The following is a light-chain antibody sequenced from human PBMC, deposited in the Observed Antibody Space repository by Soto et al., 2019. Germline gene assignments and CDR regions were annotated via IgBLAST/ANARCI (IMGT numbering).Light chain of an antibody. J-gene: IGLJ2*01. CDR2: EVS. CDR3: SSYADSTLL. CDR1: SSDVGGYNY. Sequence: QSALTQPPSASGSPGQSVSISCTGTSSDVGGYNYVSWYQQHPGKAPKLMIYEVSKRPSGVPDRFSGSKSGNTASLIVSGLQSEDEADYYSSSYADSTLLFGGGTKVPVL. V-gene: IGLV2-8*01.